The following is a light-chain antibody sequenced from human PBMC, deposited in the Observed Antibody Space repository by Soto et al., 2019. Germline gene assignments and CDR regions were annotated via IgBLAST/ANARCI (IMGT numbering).Light chain of an antibody. CDR3: LQHSTYPLT. CDR2: AAS. J-gene: IGKJ1*01. V-gene: IGKV1-17*01. Sequence: DIQMTQFPSSLSASVGDRVTITCRASQGIRNDLAWYQQKPGKAPKRLIYAASTLQTGVPSRFSGSGSGTEVSLPISSLQPEDFATFYCLQHSTYPLTFGQGTKVEIK. CDR1: QGIRND.